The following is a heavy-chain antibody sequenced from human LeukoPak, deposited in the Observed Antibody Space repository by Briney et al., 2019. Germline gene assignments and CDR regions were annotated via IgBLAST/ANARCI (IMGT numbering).Heavy chain of an antibody. CDR3: ARGRGGSYYVPIYYFDY. CDR2: INHSGST. Sequence: SETLSLTCAVYGGSFSGYYWSWIRHPPGKGLELIGEINHSGSTNYNPSLKSRVTISVDTSKNQFSLKLSSVTAADTAVYYCARGRGGSYYVPIYYFDYWGQGTLVTVSS. CDR1: GGSFSGYY. J-gene: IGHJ4*02. D-gene: IGHD1-26*01. V-gene: IGHV4-34*01.